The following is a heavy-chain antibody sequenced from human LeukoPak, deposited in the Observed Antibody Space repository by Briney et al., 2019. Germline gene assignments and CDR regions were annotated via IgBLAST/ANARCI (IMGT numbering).Heavy chain of an antibody. CDR1: GGSISSSNYY. V-gene: IGHV4-39*07. CDR3: ARDRYYYYMDV. Sequence: PAETLSLTCTVSGGSISSSNYYWGWIRQPPVKGLEWIGSIYYSGNTYYNPSLKSRVTISVDASKNQFSLKLSSVTAADTAVYYCARDRYYYYMDVWGKGTTVTISS. J-gene: IGHJ6*03. CDR2: IYYSGNT.